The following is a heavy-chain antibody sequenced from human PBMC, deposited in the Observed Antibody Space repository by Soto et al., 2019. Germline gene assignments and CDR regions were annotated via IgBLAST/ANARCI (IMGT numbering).Heavy chain of an antibody. CDR2: ITSDSSTR. D-gene: IGHD3-3*01. CDR3: AKETVEYYFDY. V-gene: IGHV3-48*01. J-gene: IGHJ4*02. CDR1: GFTFSSFG. Sequence: PGGSLRLSCAVSGFTFSSFGMNWVRQAPGKGLEWISYITSDSSTRHYADSVKGRFTISRDNSKNTLYLQMNSLRGEDTAVYYCAKETVEYYFDYWGQGTLVTVSS.